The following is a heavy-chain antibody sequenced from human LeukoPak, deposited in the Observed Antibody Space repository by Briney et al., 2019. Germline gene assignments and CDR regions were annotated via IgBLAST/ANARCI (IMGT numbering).Heavy chain of an antibody. D-gene: IGHD3-9*01. CDR3: ARDILTGYYRGNYFDY. J-gene: IGHJ4*02. Sequence: GGSLRLSCAASGFTFSSYSMNWVRQAPGKGLEWVSSISSSSSYIYYADSVKGRFTISRDNAKNSLYLQMNSLRAEDTAVYYCARDILTGYYRGNYFDYWGQGTLVTVFS. CDR1: GFTFSSYS. CDR2: ISSSSSYI. V-gene: IGHV3-21*01.